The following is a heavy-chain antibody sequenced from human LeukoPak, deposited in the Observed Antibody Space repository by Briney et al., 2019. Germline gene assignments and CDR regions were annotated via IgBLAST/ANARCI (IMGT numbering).Heavy chain of an antibody. D-gene: IGHD1-26*01. Sequence: ASVKVSCKASGYTFTSYGISWVRQAPGQGLEWMGWISTYDGNTNYAQKLRGRVTMIRDTSTSTAYLELRSLRSDDTAVYYCARDQPRRGPGNHDYWGQGTLVTVSS. CDR3: ARDQPRRGPGNHDY. CDR1: GYTFTSYG. V-gene: IGHV1-18*01. J-gene: IGHJ4*02. CDR2: ISTYDGNT.